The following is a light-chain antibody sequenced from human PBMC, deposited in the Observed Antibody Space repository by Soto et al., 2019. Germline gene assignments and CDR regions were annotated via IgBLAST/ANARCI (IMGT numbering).Light chain of an antibody. CDR3: QQYTNWPPWT. Sequence: EIVMTQSPATLSVSPGERATLSCRASQSVSSNLAWYQQKPGQAPRLLIYGASTRAAGIPARFSGSGSGTEFTLTISSLQSEDFAVYYCQQYTNWPPWTFGRGTKVEFK. CDR1: QSVSSN. J-gene: IGKJ1*01. CDR2: GAS. V-gene: IGKV3-15*01.